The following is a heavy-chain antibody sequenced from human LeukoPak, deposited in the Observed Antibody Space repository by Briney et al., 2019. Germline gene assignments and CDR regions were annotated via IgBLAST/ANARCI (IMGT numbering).Heavy chain of an antibody. CDR1: GGTFSSYA. CDR3: ARIHNAEMATPHSDAFDI. J-gene: IGHJ3*02. CDR2: IIPILGIA. V-gene: IGHV1-69*04. D-gene: IGHD5-24*01. Sequence: SVKVSCKASGGTFSSYAISWVRQAPGQGLEWMGRIIPILGIANYAQKFQGGVTITADKSTSTAYMELSSLRSEDTAVYCCARIHNAEMATPHSDAFDIWGQGTMVTVSS.